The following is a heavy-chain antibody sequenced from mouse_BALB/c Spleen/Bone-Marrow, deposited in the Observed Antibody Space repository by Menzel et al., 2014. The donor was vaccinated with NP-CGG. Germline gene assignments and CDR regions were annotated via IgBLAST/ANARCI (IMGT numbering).Heavy chain of an antibody. Sequence: EVKLMESGGGLVQPGGSRKLSCAASGFTFSSFGMHWVRQAPEKGLEWVAYISSGSSTIYYADTVKGRFTISRDNPKNTLFLQMTSLRSEDTAMYYCARGAYYYGSSYDAMDYWGQGISVTVSS. CDR3: ARGAYYYGSSYDAMDY. D-gene: IGHD1-1*01. J-gene: IGHJ4*01. CDR2: ISSGSSTI. CDR1: GFTFSSFG. V-gene: IGHV5-17*02.